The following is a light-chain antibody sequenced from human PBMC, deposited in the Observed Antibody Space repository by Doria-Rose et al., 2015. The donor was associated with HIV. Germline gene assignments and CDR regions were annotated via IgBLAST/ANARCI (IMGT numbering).Light chain of an antibody. CDR2: DGS. V-gene: IGKV3-20*01. CDR1: RSFSSTY. CDR3: HQYGTSWT. Sequence: TQSPGTLSLSPGERATLSCRASRSFSSTYLAWYQQKPGQAPSLLIYDGSTRAAGIPDRFSASGSGTDFTLTINRLEPEDFALYYCHQYGTSWTFGQGTKVEI. J-gene: IGKJ1*01.